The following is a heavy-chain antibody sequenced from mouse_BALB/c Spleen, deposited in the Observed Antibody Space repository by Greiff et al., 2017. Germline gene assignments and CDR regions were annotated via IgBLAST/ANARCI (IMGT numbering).Heavy chain of an antibody. CDR1: GFTFSSFG. CDR2: ISSGSSTI. CDR3: ARSSGYPDC. V-gene: IGHV5-17*02. D-gene: IGHD2-2*01. J-gene: IGHJ4*01. Sequence: EVMLVESGGGLVQPGGSRKLSCAASGFTFSSFGMHWVRQAPEKGLEWVAYISSGSSTIYYADTVKGRFTISRDNPKNTLFLQMTSLRSEDTAMYYCARSSGYPDCWGQGTSVTVSS.